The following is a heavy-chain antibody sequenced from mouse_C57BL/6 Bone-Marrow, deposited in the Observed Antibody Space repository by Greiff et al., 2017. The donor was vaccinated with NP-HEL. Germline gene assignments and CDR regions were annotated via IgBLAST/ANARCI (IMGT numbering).Heavy chain of an antibody. V-gene: IGHV5-16*01. Sequence: EVLLVESEGGLVQPGSSMTLSCTASGFTFSDYYMAWVRQVPEKGLEWVANINYDGSSTYYLESLKSRFLISRDNAKNILYLQMSSLKSEDTATYYCARDSSGWIDYWGQGTTLPVSS. CDR1: GFTFSDYY. D-gene: IGHD3-2*02. CDR2: INYDGSST. J-gene: IGHJ2*01. CDR3: ARDSSGWIDY.